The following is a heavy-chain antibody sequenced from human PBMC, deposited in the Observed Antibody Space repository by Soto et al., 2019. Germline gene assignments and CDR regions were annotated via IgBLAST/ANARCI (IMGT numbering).Heavy chain of an antibody. Sequence: QVQLVQSGAEVKKPGSSVKVSCQASGGSFSDYAISWVRQAPGQGLEWMGGIIPMLGIADNAQKFQGRDIITADEYTSTVYMEVSSLRSEDTAVYYCARDGDYYDSSGFQRDYHYYGMDVWGQGTTVTVAS. V-gene: IGHV1-69*01. D-gene: IGHD3-22*01. CDR2: IIPMLGIA. CDR1: GGSFSDYA. J-gene: IGHJ6*02. CDR3: ARDGDYYDSSGFQRDYHYYGMDV.